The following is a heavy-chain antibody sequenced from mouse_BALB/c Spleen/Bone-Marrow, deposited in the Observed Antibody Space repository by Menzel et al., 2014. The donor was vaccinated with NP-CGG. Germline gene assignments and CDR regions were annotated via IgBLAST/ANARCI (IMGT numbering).Heavy chain of an antibody. CDR2: ISDGGSYT. Sequence: EVMLVESGGGLVKPGGSLKLSCAASGFTFSDYYMYWARQTPEKRLEWVATISDGGSYTYYPNSVKGRFTISRDNAKNNLYLQMSSLKSEDTAMYYCGRAWFAYWGQGTLVTVSA. CDR3: GRAWFAY. CDR1: GFTFSDYY. D-gene: IGHD3-3*01. V-gene: IGHV5-4*02. J-gene: IGHJ3*01.